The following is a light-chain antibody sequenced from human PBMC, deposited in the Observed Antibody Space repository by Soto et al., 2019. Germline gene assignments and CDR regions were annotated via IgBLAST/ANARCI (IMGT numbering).Light chain of an antibody. CDR2: DAS. CDR1: QGISNL. V-gene: IGKV1-12*01. J-gene: IGKJ4*01. CDR3: QQANSFPLT. Sequence: DIQITQSPSSVSASIGDRVLITRRASQGISNLLAWYQQKPEKAPKLVIHDASSLQSGVPSRFSGSGSGTDFTLTISSLQPEDFATYYCQQANSFPLTFGGGTKVDIK.